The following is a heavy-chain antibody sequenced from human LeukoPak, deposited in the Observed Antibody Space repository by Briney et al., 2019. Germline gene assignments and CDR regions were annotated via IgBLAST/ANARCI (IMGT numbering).Heavy chain of an antibody. D-gene: IGHD1-26*01. Sequence: GGSLRLSCAASAFTFSDYGMNWVRQAQGKGLEWISYISGRSSTIYYADSVKGRFTISRDNAKNSMYLQMNSLRAEDTAVYYCARDRIKSGSYYFDYWGQGTLVTVSS. V-gene: IGHV3-48*01. CDR3: ARDRIKSGSYYFDY. CDR1: AFTFSDYG. CDR2: ISGRSSTI. J-gene: IGHJ4*02.